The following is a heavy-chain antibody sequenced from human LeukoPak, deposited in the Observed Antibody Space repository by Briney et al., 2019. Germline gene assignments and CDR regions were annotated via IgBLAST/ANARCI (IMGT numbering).Heavy chain of an antibody. D-gene: IGHD3-3*01. CDR1: GFNYSSYT. CDR2: ISASRDIT. CDR3: VRGSLASGVVVYYYYYLDV. Sequence: GGSLRLSGAASGFNYSSYTMNWFRQAPGMGLEWLSYISASRDITYYADSVKGRFTISRDNAKNSLYLQMNSLRAEDTAVYYCVRGSLASGVVVYYYYYLDVWGKGTTVTVSS. V-gene: IGHV3-48*01. J-gene: IGHJ6*03.